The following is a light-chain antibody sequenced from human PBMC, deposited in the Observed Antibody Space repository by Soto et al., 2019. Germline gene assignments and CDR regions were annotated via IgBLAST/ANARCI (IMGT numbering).Light chain of an antibody. V-gene: IGKV1-5*01. CDR2: DAS. Sequence: DIQMTQSPYTLSASVGDRVTITCRASQSISTWLAWYQQKPGTAPKLLIYDASSLESGVPSRFSGSGSGTEFTLTISSLQPDDYATYYCQQYSSYSRTFGQGTKVEIK. J-gene: IGKJ1*01. CDR3: QQYSSYSRT. CDR1: QSISTW.